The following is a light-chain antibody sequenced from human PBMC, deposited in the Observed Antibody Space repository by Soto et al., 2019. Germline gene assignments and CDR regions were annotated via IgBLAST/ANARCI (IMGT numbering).Light chain of an antibody. J-gene: IGLJ3*02. CDR2: RNN. Sequence: QSVLTQPPSASGTPGQRVTISCSGSRCNIGSNYVYWYQQLPGTAPKLLIYRNNQRPSGVPDRFSGSKSGTSASLAISGLRSEDEADYYCAAWDDSLSGRVFGGGTKLTVL. V-gene: IGLV1-47*01. CDR1: RCNIGSNY. CDR3: AAWDDSLSGRV.